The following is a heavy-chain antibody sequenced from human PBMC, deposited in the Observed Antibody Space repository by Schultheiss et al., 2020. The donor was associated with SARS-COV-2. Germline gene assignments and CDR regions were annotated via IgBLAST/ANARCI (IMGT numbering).Heavy chain of an antibody. CDR3: AKDRGGRVVPAAIYAFDI. D-gene: IGHD2-2*01. CDR2: IWYDGSNE. CDR1: GFTFSNYG. V-gene: IGHV3-33*06. Sequence: GGSLRLSCAASGFTFSNYGMHWVRQAPGKGLEWVAVIWYDGSNEYYADSVKGRFTISRDNSKNTLYLQMNSLRAEDTAVYYCAKDRGGRVVPAAIYAFDIWGQGTMVTVSS. J-gene: IGHJ3*02.